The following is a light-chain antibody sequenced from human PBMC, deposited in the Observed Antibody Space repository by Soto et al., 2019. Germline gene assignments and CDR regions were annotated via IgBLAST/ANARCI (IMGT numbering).Light chain of an antibody. Sequence: QSVLTQPPSASGTPGQRVTISCSGGISNIGTNTVNWYQQFPGTAPKLLIYTNNQRPSGVPDRVSGSKSGTSASLAISGLQSEDEADYFCAAWDDSLNGPVFDGGTKLTVL. CDR1: ISNIGTNT. CDR2: TNN. V-gene: IGLV1-44*01. J-gene: IGLJ2*01. CDR3: AAWDDSLNGPV.